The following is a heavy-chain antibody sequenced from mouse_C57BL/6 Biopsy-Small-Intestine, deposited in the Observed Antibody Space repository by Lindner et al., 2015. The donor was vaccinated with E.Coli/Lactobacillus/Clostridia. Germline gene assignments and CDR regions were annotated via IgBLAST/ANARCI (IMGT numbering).Heavy chain of an antibody. Sequence: VQLQESGPGLVAPSQSLSITCTVSGFSLTSYGVSWVRQPPGKGLEWLGVIWGDGSTNYHSALISRLSISKDNSRSQVFLKLNSLQTDDTATYYCASITTVVANPYYYAMDYWGQGTSVTVSS. D-gene: IGHD1-1*01. V-gene: IGHV2-3*01. CDR3: ASITTVVANPYYYAMDY. CDR2: IWGDGST. CDR1: GFSLTSYG. J-gene: IGHJ4*01.